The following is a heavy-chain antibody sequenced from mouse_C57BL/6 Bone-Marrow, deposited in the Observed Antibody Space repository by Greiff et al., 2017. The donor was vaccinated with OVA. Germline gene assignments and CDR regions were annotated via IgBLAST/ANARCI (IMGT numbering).Heavy chain of an antibody. D-gene: IGHD2-4*01. J-gene: IGHJ2*01. CDR1: GYTFTSYW. V-gene: IGHV1-50*01. CDR2: IDPSDSYT. CDR3: ARGTYYDLYYFDY. Sequence: QVQLQQPGAELVKPGASVKLSCKASGYTFTSYWMQWVKQRPGQGLEWIGEIDPSDSYTNSNQKFKGKATLTVDTSSSTAYMQLSSLTSEDSAVYYCARGTYYDLYYFDYWGQGTTLTVSS.